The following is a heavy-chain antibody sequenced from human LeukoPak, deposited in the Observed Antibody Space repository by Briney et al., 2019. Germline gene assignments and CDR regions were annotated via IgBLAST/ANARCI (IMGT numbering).Heavy chain of an antibody. D-gene: IGHD6-19*01. CDR1: GFTFSSYE. J-gene: IGHJ6*02. CDR2: ISNSGNTI. V-gene: IGHV3-48*03. Sequence: QSGGSLRLSCAVSGFTFSSYEMNWVRQAPGKGLEWVSYISNSGNTIYYADSVKGRFTISRDNAKNTLYLQMNSLRAEDTAVYYCARDLFSSGWYNYGMDVWGQGTTVTVSS. CDR3: ARDLFSSGWYNYGMDV.